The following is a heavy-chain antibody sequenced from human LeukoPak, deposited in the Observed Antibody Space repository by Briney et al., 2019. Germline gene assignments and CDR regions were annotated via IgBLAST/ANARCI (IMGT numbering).Heavy chain of an antibody. J-gene: IGHJ4*02. Sequence: PSETLSLTCTVSGGSISSYYWSWIRQPPGKGLEWIGEINHSGSTNYNPSLKSRVTISVDTSKNQFSLKLSSVTAADTAVYYCARRPKGLRFLEWLLYFDYWGQGTLVTVSS. V-gene: IGHV4-34*01. D-gene: IGHD3-3*01. CDR3: ARRPKGLRFLEWLLYFDY. CDR2: INHSGST. CDR1: GGSISSYY.